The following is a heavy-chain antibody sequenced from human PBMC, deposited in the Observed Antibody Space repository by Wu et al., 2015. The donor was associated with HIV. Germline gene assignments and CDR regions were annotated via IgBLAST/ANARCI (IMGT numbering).Heavy chain of an antibody. V-gene: IGHV1-69*12. Sequence: QVQLAQSGAEVKKPGSSVRVSCKASGGTFSSYTFNWVRQAPGQGLEWMGGIIPISGTADYAQKFQGRLTITADESTRTTYMELGSLRSEDTAVYFCARELLWGEDFWGQGTLVTVSS. CDR3: ARELLWGEDF. J-gene: IGHJ4*02. CDR2: IIPISGTA. CDR1: GGTFSSYT. D-gene: IGHD2-21*01.